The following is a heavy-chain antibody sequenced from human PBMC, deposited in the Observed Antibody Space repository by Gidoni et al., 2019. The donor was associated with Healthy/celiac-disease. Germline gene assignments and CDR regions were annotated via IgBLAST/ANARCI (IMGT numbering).Heavy chain of an antibody. CDR1: AFRFSSYA. D-gene: IGHD6-6*01. J-gene: IGHJ5*02. V-gene: IGHV3-23*01. CDR3: AKEEYIRNWFDP. CDR2: ISGSGGST. Sequence: EVQLLESGRGLVQPGGSLRLSCADSAFRFSSYAMSWVRQAPGKGLDRVPAISGSGGSTYYADSVKGRFTISRDNSKNTLYLQMNSLRAEDTAVYYCAKEEYIRNWFDPWGQGTLVTVSS.